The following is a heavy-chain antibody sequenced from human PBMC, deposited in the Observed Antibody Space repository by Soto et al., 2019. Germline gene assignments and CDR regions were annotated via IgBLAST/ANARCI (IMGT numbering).Heavy chain of an antibody. J-gene: IGHJ6*03. CDR2: ISNNGAHT. V-gene: IGHV3-64*01. CDR1: GFTFSNYE. D-gene: IGHD6-13*01. CDR3: ARRGYGSRWPNVYMDV. Sequence: EAQLVESGGGLVQPGGSLRLSCAASGFTFSNYEMHWVLQAPGKGLEYVSGISNNGAHTDYAKSVKGRFTISRDNSENTLYLQMGSLRAEDMALYYCARRGYGSRWPNVYMDVCGKGTTVTVSS.